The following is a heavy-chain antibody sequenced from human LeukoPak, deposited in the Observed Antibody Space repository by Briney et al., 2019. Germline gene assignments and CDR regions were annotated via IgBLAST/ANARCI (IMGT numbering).Heavy chain of an antibody. CDR2: INHSGST. CDR3: ARLDIVMVPATILGWFES. CDR1: GGSFSGYY. J-gene: IGHJ5*01. V-gene: IGHV4-34*01. Sequence: SETLSLTCAVYGGSFSGYYWSWIRQPPGKGLEWIGDINHSGSTNYNPSLKSRVTISVDTSKNQFSLKLSSVTAADTAVYYCARLDIVMVPATILGWFESWGQGTLVTVSS. D-gene: IGHD2-2*03.